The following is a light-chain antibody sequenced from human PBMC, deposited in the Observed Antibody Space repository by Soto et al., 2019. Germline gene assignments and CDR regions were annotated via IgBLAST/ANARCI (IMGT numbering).Light chain of an antibody. CDR3: QQYGSSPT. CDR1: QSVSSSY. Sequence: ELVLTQSPGTLSLSPGERATLSCSASQSVSSSYLAWYQQKPVQAPRLLIYGASSRATGIPDRFSGSGSGTDFTLTISRLEPEEFAVYYCQQYGSSPTFGGGTKVEIK. J-gene: IGKJ4*01. CDR2: GAS. V-gene: IGKV3-20*01.